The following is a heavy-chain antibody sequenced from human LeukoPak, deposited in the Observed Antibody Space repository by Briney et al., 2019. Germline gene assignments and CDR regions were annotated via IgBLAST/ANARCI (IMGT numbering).Heavy chain of an antibody. CDR1: GFIFSDFW. CDR2: IKQDGSDK. J-gene: IGHJ4*02. CDR3: ARSDYYDSSGYYGGFDY. D-gene: IGHD3-22*01. V-gene: IGHV3-7*01. Sequence: GGSLRLSCSASGFIFSDFWMSWVRQAPGKGLEWVANIKQDGSDKSYVDSVKGRFTISRDNSKNTLYLQMNSLRAEDTAVYYCARSDYYDSSGYYGGFDYWGQGTLVTVSS.